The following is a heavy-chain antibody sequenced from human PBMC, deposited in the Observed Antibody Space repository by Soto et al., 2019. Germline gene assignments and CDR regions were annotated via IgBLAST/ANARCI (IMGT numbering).Heavy chain of an antibody. CDR3: TAVLRFLEWLFRSTGRDY. J-gene: IGHJ4*02. V-gene: IGHV3-15*07. CDR2: IKSKTDGGTT. D-gene: IGHD3-3*01. CDR1: GFTFSNAW. Sequence: GGSLRLSCAASGFTFSNAWMNWVRQAPGKGLEWVGRIKSKTDGGTTDYAAPVKGRFTISRDDSKNTLYLQMNSLKTEDTAVYYCTAVLRFLEWLFRSTGRDYWGQGTLVTVSS.